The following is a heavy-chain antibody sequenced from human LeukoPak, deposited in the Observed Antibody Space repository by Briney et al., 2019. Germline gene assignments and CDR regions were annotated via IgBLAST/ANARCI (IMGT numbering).Heavy chain of an antibody. J-gene: IGHJ4*01. Sequence: SETLSLTCTVSGGSISAHYWSWIRQPPGKGLEWIGYISYSGSTKYNPSLKSRVTISVDTSKNQFSLRLNSVTAADTAVYFCARHRDYYDTWGHGTLVTVSS. V-gene: IGHV4-59*11. CDR1: GGSISAHY. CDR2: ISYSGST. D-gene: IGHD3-22*01. CDR3: ARHRDYYDT.